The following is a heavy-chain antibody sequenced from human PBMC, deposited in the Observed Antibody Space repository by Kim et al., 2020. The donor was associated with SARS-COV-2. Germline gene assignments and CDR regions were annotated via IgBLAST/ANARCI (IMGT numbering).Heavy chain of an antibody. Sequence: STTYADSVKGRFTISRDNAKNTLYLQMNSLRAEDEALYYCARGGYSGYVHWGQGTLVTVSS. D-gene: IGHD5-12*01. CDR3: ARGGYSGYVH. CDR2: ST. J-gene: IGHJ4*02. V-gene: IGHV3-74*03.